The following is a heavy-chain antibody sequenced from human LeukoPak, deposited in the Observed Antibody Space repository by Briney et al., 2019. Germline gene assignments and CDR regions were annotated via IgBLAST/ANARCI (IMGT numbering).Heavy chain of an antibody. Sequence: GGSLRLSCAASDFTFSTYAMSWVRQAPGKGLEWVSTISGGGDATYYADSVKGRFTISRDNSKNTLYLQMNSLRVEDTAVYYCARIHTTWATTTQYDYWGQGTLVTVSS. CDR3: ARIHTTWATTTQYDY. V-gene: IGHV3-23*01. D-gene: IGHD5-18*01. CDR2: ISGGGDAT. J-gene: IGHJ4*02. CDR1: DFTFSTYA.